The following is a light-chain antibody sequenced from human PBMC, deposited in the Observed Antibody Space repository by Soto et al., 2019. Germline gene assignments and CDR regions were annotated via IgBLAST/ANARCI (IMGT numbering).Light chain of an antibody. CDR3: QQRSNWIT. V-gene: IGKV3-11*01. Sequence: EVVMTQSPASLSASPGERVTLSCRASQNIRSSLAWYQQRPGQAPRLLIYDASTRATGIPPRFSGGGSGTDFTLTISSLEPEDFAVYYCQQRSNWITFGQGTRLEI. CDR1: QNIRSS. CDR2: DAS. J-gene: IGKJ5*01.